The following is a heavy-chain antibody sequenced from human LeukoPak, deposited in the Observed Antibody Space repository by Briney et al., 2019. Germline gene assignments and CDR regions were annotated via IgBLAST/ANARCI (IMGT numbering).Heavy chain of an antibody. CDR1: GLTFSDYY. D-gene: IGHD5-24*01. J-gene: IGHJ4*02. CDR2: ISRSGSTI. Sequence: GGSLSLSRAPSGLTFSDYYMSYIRHPRGEGVECVSYISRSGSTIYHAASVKGRSTISRHNAKNSLYLQMNSLRAEDTAVYYCARVREMGTHYFDYWGQGTLVTVSS. V-gene: IGHV3-11*01. CDR3: ARVREMGTHYFDY.